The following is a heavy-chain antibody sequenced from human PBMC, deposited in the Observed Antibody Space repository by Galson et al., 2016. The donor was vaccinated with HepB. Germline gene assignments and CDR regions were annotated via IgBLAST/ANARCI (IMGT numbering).Heavy chain of an antibody. Sequence: SVKVSCKASGGSFSIYSISWVRQAPGQGLEYMGGIVPIFGTANYAQKFQGRVTITADKSTSTVYMDLSSLRSEDTAIYYCAIDRIAAAGFPDYWGQGTLVTVSA. CDR3: AIDRIAAAGFPDY. CDR2: IVPIFGTA. V-gene: IGHV1-69*06. J-gene: IGHJ4*02. CDR1: GGSFSIYS. D-gene: IGHD6-13*01.